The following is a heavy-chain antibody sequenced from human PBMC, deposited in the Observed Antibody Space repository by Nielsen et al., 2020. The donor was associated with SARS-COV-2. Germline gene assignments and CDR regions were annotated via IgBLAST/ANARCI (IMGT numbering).Heavy chain of an antibody. CDR1: GFTIRSHW. J-gene: IGHJ6*02. Sequence: GSLRLSCAASGFTIRSHWMSWFRQTPGKGLEWVADIIQDGSETKYVDSVKGRFTISRDNAKNSLYLQMNSLRAEDTALYYCAKDMEWFGEELNGMDVWGQGTTVTVSS. CDR2: IIQDGSET. D-gene: IGHD3-10*01. V-gene: IGHV3-7*03. CDR3: AKDMEWFGEELNGMDV.